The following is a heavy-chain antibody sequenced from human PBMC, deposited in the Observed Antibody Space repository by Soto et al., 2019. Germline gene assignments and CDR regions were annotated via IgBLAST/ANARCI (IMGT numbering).Heavy chain of an antibody. D-gene: IGHD2-15*01. Sequence: ESGGGVVQPGRSLRLSCAASGFTFNSYGMHWVRQGPGNGLEWVAFISYDSTKTYYADSVKGRFTISRDNSNSALYVQMNSLTGEDTAVYYCARTRSAWSDFHYSSLDVWGQGTTVTVSS. CDR1: GFTFNSYG. V-gene: IGHV3-30*03. J-gene: IGHJ6*02. CDR3: ARTRSAWSDFHYSSLDV. CDR2: ISYDSTKT.